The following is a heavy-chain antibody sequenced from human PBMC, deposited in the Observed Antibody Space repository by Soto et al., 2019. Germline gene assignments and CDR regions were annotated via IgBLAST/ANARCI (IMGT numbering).Heavy chain of an antibody. Sequence: GGSLRLSCAASGFTFSSYAMSWVRQAPGKGLEWVSAISGSGGSTYYADSVKGRFTISRDNSKNTLYLQMNSLRAEDTAVYYCANPVRGSYWFDPWGQGTLVTFSS. J-gene: IGHJ5*02. CDR3: ANPVRGSYWFDP. V-gene: IGHV3-23*01. CDR1: GFTFSSYA. D-gene: IGHD1-26*01. CDR2: ISGSGGST.